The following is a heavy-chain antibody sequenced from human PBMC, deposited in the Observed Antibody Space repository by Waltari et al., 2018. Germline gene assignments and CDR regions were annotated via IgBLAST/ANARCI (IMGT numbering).Heavy chain of an antibody. CDR3: AGSAGSSDY. Sequence: QVQLQESGPGLVKPSETLSLTCTVSGGSISSYYWSWIRQPPGKGLEWIGYIYYSGSTNYNPSLKSRVTISVDTSKNQFSLKLSSVTAADTAVYYCAGSAGSSDYWGQGTLVTVSS. CDR2: IYYSGST. V-gene: IGHV4-59*01. CDR1: GGSISSYY. J-gene: IGHJ4*02. D-gene: IGHD3-10*01.